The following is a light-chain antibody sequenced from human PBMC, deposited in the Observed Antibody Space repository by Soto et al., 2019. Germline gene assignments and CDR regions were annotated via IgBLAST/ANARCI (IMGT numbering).Light chain of an antibody. V-gene: IGKV3-20*01. CDR1: QSLSSSY. CDR3: QQYGSSRT. Sequence: EIALTQSPGTLSLSPGERATLSCRASQSLSSSYLAWYQQEPGQAPRLLIYGASSRATGIPDRFSGSGSGSDFTLTISRLEPEDFAVYYCQQYGSSRTFGQGTKVDI. J-gene: IGKJ1*01. CDR2: GAS.